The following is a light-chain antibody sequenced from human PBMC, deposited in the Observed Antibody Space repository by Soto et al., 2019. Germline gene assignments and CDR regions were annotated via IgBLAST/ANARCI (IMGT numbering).Light chain of an antibody. V-gene: IGLV2-8*01. Sequence: QSALTQPPSASGSPGQSVTISCTGTSSDVGSYNYVSWYQQHPGKAPKLMIYEVSKRPSGVPDRFSGSKSGNTASLTVSGLQAADEADYYCSSYAGSNNIVFGGGTKLTVL. CDR1: SSDVGSYNY. CDR2: EVS. J-gene: IGLJ2*01. CDR3: SSYAGSNNIV.